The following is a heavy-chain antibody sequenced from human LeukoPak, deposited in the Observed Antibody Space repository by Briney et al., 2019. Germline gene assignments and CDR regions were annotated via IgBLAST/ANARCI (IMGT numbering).Heavy chain of an antibody. D-gene: IGHD2/OR15-2a*01. CDR2: IKSKVDGGTT. CDR3: TTGFLATDFDY. Sequence: GGSLRLSCAASGFTISNAWMSWVRQAPGKGLEWVGRIKSKVDGGTTDYAALVKGRFTVARDDSKNTSYLQMNSLKTEDTAVYYCTTGFLATDFDYWGQGTLVTVSS. V-gene: IGHV3-15*01. J-gene: IGHJ4*02. CDR1: GFTISNAW.